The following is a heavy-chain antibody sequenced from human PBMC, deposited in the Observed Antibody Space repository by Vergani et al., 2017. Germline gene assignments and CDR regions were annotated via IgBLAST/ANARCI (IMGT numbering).Heavy chain of an antibody. V-gene: IGHV4-34*01. Sequence: QVQLQQWGAGLLKPSETLSLTCAVYGGSFSGYYWSWIRQPPGKGLEWIGEINHSGSTNYNPSLKSRVTISVDTSNNQFSLKLSYVTAADTAVYYCATVTRDGYNYAWDIWGQGTMVTVSS. CDR2: INHSGST. J-gene: IGHJ3*02. CDR1: GGSFSGYY. CDR3: ATVTRDGYNYAWDI. D-gene: IGHD5-24*01.